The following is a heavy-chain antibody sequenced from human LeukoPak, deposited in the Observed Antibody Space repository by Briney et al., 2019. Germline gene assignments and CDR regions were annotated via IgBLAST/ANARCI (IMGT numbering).Heavy chain of an antibody. J-gene: IGHJ4*02. CDR2: IYSDGSS. V-gene: IGHV4-4*09. CDR1: GRSISSYY. CDR3: ARRDNSGWNYFDY. D-gene: IGHD6-19*01. Sequence: PSETLSLTCTVSGRSISSYYWSWIQQPPGKGLEWIGYIYSDGSSNYNPPLKSRVTISADTSKNQLSMKLSSVNAADTVVYYCARRDNSGWNYFDYWGQGILVTVSS.